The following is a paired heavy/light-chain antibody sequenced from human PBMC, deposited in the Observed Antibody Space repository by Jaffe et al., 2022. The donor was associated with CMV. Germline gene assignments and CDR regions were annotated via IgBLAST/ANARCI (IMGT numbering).Heavy chain of an antibody. D-gene: IGHD2-2*01. CDR2: IHYGGTT. CDR1: GGSINSNTNY. Sequence: QLQVQESGPGLVEPSETLSLTCTVSGGSINSNTNYWAWIRQPPRKGLEWIGSIHYGGTTYYNPSLKSRLSISVDTSKNQFSLKLSSVTAADTGVYYCARPMRLNWFDSWGQGTLVTVSS. J-gene: IGHJ5*01. CDR3: ARPMRLNWFDS. V-gene: IGHV4-39*01.
Light chain of an antibody. V-gene: IGKV3-11*01. CDR3: QQRSSWPLT. J-gene: IGKJ4*01. CDR1: QSVSSY. CDR2: DTS. Sequence: EIVLTQSPATLSLSPGERATLSCRASQSVSSYLAWYQQKPGQAPRLLIYDTSNRATGVPARFSGSGSATDFTLAISRLEPEDFAVYYCQQRSSWPLTFGGGTKVEIK.